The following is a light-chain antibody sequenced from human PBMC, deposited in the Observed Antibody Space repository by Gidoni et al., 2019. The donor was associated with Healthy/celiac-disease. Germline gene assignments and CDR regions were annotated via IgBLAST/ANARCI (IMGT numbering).Light chain of an antibody. CDR1: QSISSY. J-gene: IGKJ4*01. CDR2: AAS. CDR3: QQSYSTPRT. Sequence: DIQMSQSPSSLSASVGDRVTITCRASQSISSYLNWYQQKPGKAHKLLIYAASSLQSGVPSRFSGRGSGTDFTLNISSLQPEEFATYYCQQSYSTPRTFGGGTKVEIK. V-gene: IGKV1-39*01.